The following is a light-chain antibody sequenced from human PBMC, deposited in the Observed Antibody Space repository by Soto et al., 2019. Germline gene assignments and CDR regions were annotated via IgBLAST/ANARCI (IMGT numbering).Light chain of an antibody. J-gene: IGKJ1*01. CDR2: GAS. Sequence: EIVLTQSPGTLSLSPGERATLSCSASQSISSSFLAWYQQRPGQSPRLIIYGASSRATGIPARFSGSGSGTDFTLTISSLQSEDFATYYCQQYDSFSVTFGQGTKVDIK. CDR3: QQYDSFSVT. V-gene: IGKV3-20*01. CDR1: QSISSSF.